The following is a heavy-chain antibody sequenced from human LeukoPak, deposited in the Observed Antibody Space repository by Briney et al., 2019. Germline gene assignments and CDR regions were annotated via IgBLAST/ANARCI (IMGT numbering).Heavy chain of an antibody. CDR2: TRYDGSNN. V-gene: IGHV3-30*02. CDR1: GFSFSTYG. D-gene: IGHD2-8*01. Sequence: PGGSLRLSCAASGFSFSTYGMHWVRQVPGRGLEWVTFTRYDGSNNYYADSVKGRFTISRDNSENTLSLQMDSLRAEDTALYYCAREAWVYGVTSYSDYWGQGTLVAVSS. CDR3: AREAWVYGVTSYSDY. J-gene: IGHJ4*02.